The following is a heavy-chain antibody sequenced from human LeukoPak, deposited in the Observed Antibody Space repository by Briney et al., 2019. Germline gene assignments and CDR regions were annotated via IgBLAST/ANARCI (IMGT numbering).Heavy chain of an antibody. CDR3: GRAFPPLRTSSAGDL. J-gene: IGHJ4*02. D-gene: IGHD3-16*01. CDR1: GFTFSDYD. V-gene: IGHV3-21*01. CDR2: ISYLSSHV. Sequence: GGSLRLSRSASGFTFSDYDMNWVRQAPGKGLEWVSSISYLSSHVYYGDSVKGRFSISRDNAKNSLYLQMNSLGAEDTAIYYCGRAFPPLRTSSAGDLWGQGILVTVSS.